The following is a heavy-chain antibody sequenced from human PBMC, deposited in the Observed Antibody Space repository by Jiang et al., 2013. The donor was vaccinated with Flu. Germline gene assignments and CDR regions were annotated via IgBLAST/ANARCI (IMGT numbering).Heavy chain of an antibody. CDR2: INPNSGGT. Sequence: SVKVSCKASGYTFTGYYMHWVRQAPGQGLEWMGWINPNSGGTNYAQKFQGRVTMTRDTSISTAYMELSRLRSDDTAVYYCARDSQYSGYDFDYYYYGMDVWGQGTTVTVSS. J-gene: IGHJ6*02. CDR1: GYTFTGYY. D-gene: IGHD5-12*01. CDR3: ARDSQYSGYDFDYYYYGMDV. V-gene: IGHV1-2*02.